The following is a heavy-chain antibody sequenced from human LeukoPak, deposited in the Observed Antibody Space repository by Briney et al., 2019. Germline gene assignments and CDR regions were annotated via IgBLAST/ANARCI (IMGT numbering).Heavy chain of an antibody. CDR2: ISAYNGNT. Sequence: ASVNVSCKASGYTFTSYGISWVRQAPGQGLEWMGWISAYNGNTNYAQKLQGRVTMTTDTSTSTAYMELRSLRSDDTAVYYCARGVVRGDYQSPGGYWGQGTLVTVSS. J-gene: IGHJ4*02. V-gene: IGHV1-18*04. CDR3: ARGVVRGDYQSPGGY. D-gene: IGHD4-17*01. CDR1: GYTFTSYG.